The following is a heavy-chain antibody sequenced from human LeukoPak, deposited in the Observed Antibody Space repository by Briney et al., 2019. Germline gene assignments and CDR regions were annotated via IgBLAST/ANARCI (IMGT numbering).Heavy chain of an antibody. CDR2: LYSGGST. J-gene: IGHJ4*02. CDR1: GFTVSRNY. V-gene: IGHV3-53*01. Sequence: PGGSLRLSCAASGFTVSRNYMSWVRQAPGKGLEWVSVLYSGGSTNYADSVKGRFTISRDNSKNTLYLQMNSLRAEDTAVYYCARVPPALSGWEIYFDYWGQGTLVTVSS. CDR3: ARVPPALSGWEIYFDY. D-gene: IGHD6-19*01.